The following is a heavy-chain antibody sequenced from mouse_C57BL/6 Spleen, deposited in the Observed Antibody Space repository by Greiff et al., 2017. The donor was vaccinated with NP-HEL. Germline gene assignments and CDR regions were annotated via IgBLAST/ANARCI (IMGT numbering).Heavy chain of an antibody. CDR3: ARSDYYYGSDAMDY. J-gene: IGHJ4*01. Sequence: VQLQQSGPELVKPGASVKISCKASGYAFSSSWMNWVKQRPGKGLEWIGRIYPGDGDTNYNGKFKGKATLTADKSSSTAYMQLSSLTSEDSAVYFCARSDYYYGSDAMDYWGQGTSVTVSS. CDR1: GYAFSSSW. CDR2: IYPGDGDT. V-gene: IGHV1-82*01. D-gene: IGHD1-1*01.